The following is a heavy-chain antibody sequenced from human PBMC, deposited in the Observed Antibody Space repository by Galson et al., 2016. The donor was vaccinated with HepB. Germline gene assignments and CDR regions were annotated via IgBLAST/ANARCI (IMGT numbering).Heavy chain of an antibody. V-gene: IGHV4-34*01. CDR3: VREKQFGSGPFGMDV. CDR1: SGSFSGYS. CDR2: VNHSGST. Sequence: TLSLTCTVYSGSFSGYSWSWIRQPPGKGLEWIGEVNHSGSTNYNPSLKSRVTVSVDTTKMHFSLNMRSGTAADTAVYYCVREKQFGSGPFGMDVWGQGTTVTVSS. J-gene: IGHJ6*02. D-gene: IGHD3-10*01.